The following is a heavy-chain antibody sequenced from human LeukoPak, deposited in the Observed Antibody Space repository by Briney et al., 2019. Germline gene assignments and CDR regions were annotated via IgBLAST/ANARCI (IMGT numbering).Heavy chain of an antibody. J-gene: IGHJ4*02. D-gene: IGHD6-19*01. CDR3: ARMRSSGWYRYYLDY. Sequence: SETLSLTCTVSVGFISSYYSSWIRQSPGKGLEWIGYINYSESANYTPALNARVTISVATSKNQFSLKLSSETATDTAVYYCARMRSSGWYRYYLDYWGQGTLVTVSS. CDR2: INYSESA. V-gene: IGHV4-59*12. CDR1: VGFISSYY.